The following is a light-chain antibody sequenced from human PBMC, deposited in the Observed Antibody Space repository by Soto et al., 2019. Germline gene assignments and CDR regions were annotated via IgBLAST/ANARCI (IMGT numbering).Light chain of an antibody. CDR1: SSNIGSNY. CDR3: ASWDDSLSGSFWV. J-gene: IGLJ3*02. CDR2: RNN. Sequence: QSVLTQPPSASGTPGQRVTISCSGSSSNIGSNYVFWYQQLPGTAPKLLIYRNNLRPSGVPGRFSGSKSGTSASLAISGLRSEDEADYYCASWDDSLSGSFWVFGGGTKLTVL. V-gene: IGLV1-47*01.